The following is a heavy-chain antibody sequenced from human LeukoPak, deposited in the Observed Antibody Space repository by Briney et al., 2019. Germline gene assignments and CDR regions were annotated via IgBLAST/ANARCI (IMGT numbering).Heavy chain of an antibody. CDR1: GGSFSGYY. CDR3: ARGLLRPGYSYGYRKNYFDY. CDR2: INHSGST. V-gene: IGHV4-34*01. J-gene: IGHJ4*02. D-gene: IGHD5-18*01. Sequence: SETLSLTCAVYGGSFSGYYWSWIRQPPGKGLEWIGEINHSGSTNYNPSLKSRVTISVDTSKNQFSLKLSSVTAADTAVYYCARGLLRPGYSYGYRKNYFDYWGQGTLVTVSS.